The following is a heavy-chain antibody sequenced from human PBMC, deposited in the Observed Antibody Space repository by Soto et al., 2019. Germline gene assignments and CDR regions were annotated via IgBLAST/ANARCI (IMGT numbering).Heavy chain of an antibody. CDR2: ISSSGSTI. V-gene: IGHV3-48*03. D-gene: IGHD2-2*01. Sequence: GGSLRLSCAASGFTFSSYEMNWVRQAPGKGLEWVSYISSSGSTIYYADSVKGRFTISRDNAKNSLYLQMNSLRAEDTAVYYCARGSHCSSTSCYPDYAFDIWGQGTMVTVSS. CDR1: GFTFSSYE. CDR3: ARGSHCSSTSCYPDYAFDI. J-gene: IGHJ3*02.